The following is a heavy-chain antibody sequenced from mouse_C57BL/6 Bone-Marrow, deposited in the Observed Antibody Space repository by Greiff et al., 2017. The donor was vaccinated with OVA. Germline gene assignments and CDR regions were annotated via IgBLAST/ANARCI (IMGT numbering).Heavy chain of an antibody. V-gene: IGHV1-81*01. CDR2: IYPRSGNT. CDR1: GYTFTSYG. Sequence: QVHVKQSGAELARPGASVKLSCKASGYTFTSYGISWVKQRTGQGLEWIGEIYPRSGNTYYNEKFKGKATLTADKSSSTAYMELRSLTSEDSAVYFCANYYGSSSHYFDYWGQGTTLTVSS. CDR3: ANYYGSSSHYFDY. D-gene: IGHD1-1*01. J-gene: IGHJ2*01.